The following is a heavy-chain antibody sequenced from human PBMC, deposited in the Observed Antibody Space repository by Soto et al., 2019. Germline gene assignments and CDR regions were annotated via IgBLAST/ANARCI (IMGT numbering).Heavy chain of an antibody. Sequence: GSLRLSCTTSGFTFNTYGMHWVRQAPGKGLEWVAIIWYDGSNKYYADSVKGRFTISRDNSKNTLYLQMNSLRAEDTVLYYCARSDCTGAYCYSWPFNYGVDVWGQGTTVTVSS. J-gene: IGHJ6*02. CDR2: IWYDGSNK. CDR1: GFTFNTYG. CDR3: ARSDCTGAYCYSWPFNYGVDV. D-gene: IGHD2-21*02. V-gene: IGHV3-33*08.